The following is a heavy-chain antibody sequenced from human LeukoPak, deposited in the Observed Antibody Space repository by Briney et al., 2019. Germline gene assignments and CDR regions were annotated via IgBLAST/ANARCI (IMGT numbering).Heavy chain of an antibody. J-gene: IGHJ5*02. CDR3: ARVPSQDDFWSGYPENWFDP. V-gene: IGHV1-8*03. CDR1: GYTFTSYD. Sequence: GASVKVSCKASGYTFTSYDINWVRQATGQELEWMGWMNPNSGNTGYAQKFQGRVTITRNTSISTAYMELSSLRSEDTAVYYCARVPSQDDFWSGYPENWFDPWGQGTLVTVSS. D-gene: IGHD3-3*01. CDR2: MNPNSGNT.